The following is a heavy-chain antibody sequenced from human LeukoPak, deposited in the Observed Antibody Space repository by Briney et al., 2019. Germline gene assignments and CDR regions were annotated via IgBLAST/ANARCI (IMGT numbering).Heavy chain of an antibody. J-gene: IGHJ4*02. CDR3: AIGGGDQYYFDY. CDR1: GFTFSDYY. CDR2: ISSSSSYT. V-gene: IGHV3-11*03. Sequence: GGSLRLSCAASGFTFSDYYMSWIRQAPGKGLEWVSYISSSSSYTNYADSVKGRFTISRDNAKNSLYLQTDSLRAEDTAVYYCAIGGGDQYYFDYWGQGTLVTVSS. D-gene: IGHD3-16*01.